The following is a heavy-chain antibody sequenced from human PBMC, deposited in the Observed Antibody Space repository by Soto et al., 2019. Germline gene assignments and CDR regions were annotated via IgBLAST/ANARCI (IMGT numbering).Heavy chain of an antibody. Sequence: LSLTFTVSGGSISSGGYYWSWIRQHPLKGLEWIGYIYYSGSTYYNPSLKSRVTISVDTSKNQFSLKLSSVTAADTAVYYCARDNIQLWTTGDYYYGMEVWGQGTTVTVSS. J-gene: IGHJ6*02. CDR1: GGSISSGGYY. CDR3: ARDNIQLWTTGDYYYGMEV. V-gene: IGHV4-31*03. D-gene: IGHD5-18*01. CDR2: IYYSGST.